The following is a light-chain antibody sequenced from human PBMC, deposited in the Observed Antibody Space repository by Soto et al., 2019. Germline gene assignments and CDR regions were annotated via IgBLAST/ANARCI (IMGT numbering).Light chain of an antibody. J-gene: IGLJ1*01. V-gene: IGLV2-14*01. CDR3: SSYTSTRTLCV. CDR2: DVS. Sequence: QSALTQPASVSGSPGQSITISCTGTSSDVGGYNYVSWYQQHPGKAPKLMIYDVSNRPSGVSNRFSGSKSSNTASLTISGLQVEDEADYYCSSYTSTRTLCVFGTGTKVTV. CDR1: SSDVGGYNY.